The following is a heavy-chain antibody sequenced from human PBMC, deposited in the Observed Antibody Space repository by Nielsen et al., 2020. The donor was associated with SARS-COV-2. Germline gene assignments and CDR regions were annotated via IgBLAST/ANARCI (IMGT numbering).Heavy chain of an antibody. Sequence: ASVKVSCKASGYTFTGYYIHWVRQAPGQGLEWMGWINPNTGNTKYAQKFQDWVTMTRDTSINTAYIELSRLRSDDMAVYFCARRGHDNSGYYWDYWGRGTLVTVSS. J-gene: IGHJ4*02. CDR1: GYTFTGYY. V-gene: IGHV1-2*04. D-gene: IGHD3-22*01. CDR3: ARRGHDNSGYYWDY. CDR2: INPNTGNT.